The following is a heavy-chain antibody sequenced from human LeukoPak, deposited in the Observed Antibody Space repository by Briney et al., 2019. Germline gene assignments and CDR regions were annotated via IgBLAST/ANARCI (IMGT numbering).Heavy chain of an antibody. Sequence: GGSLRLSCAASGFIFSSYAMSWVRQAPGKGLEWVSPISGSGGSTYYADSVKGRFTISRDNSKNTLYLQMNSLRAEDTAVYYCAKDGYYGSGSYYNYYFDYWGQGTLVTVSS. CDR1: GFIFSSYA. D-gene: IGHD3-10*01. CDR2: ISGSGGST. J-gene: IGHJ4*02. V-gene: IGHV3-23*01. CDR3: AKDGYYGSGSYYNYYFDY.